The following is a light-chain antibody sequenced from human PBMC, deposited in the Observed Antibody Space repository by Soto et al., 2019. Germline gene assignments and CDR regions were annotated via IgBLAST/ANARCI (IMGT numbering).Light chain of an antibody. CDR3: QQYYSIPLT. CDR2: WAS. V-gene: IGKV4-1*01. J-gene: IGKJ4*01. CDR1: QSVLYVSNNMNY. Sequence: DFVMTQSPDSLAVSLGETATINCKSSQSVLYVSNNMNYLSWYQQKPGQPPKLLIYWASTRKSGVPDRISGSGSGTDFTLTISNLQAEDVAVYYCQQYYSIPLTYGGGTKVEIK.